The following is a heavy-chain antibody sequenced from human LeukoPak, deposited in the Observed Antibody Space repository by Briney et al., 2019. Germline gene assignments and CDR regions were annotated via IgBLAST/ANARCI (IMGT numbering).Heavy chain of an antibody. CDR2: ISSNGGIT. CDR1: GCTFSSYA. Sequence: GGSLRLSCAASGCTFSSYAMHWVRQAPGKGLEYVSAISSNGGITYYANSVEGRFTISRDNSKNTLYLQMGSLRAEDMAVYYCARDQLVLSYYYGMDVWGQGTTVTVSS. D-gene: IGHD6-13*01. V-gene: IGHV3-64*01. J-gene: IGHJ6*02. CDR3: ARDQLVLSYYYGMDV.